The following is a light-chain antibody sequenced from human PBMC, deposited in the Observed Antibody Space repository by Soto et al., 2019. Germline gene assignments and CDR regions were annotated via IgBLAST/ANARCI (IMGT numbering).Light chain of an antibody. CDR3: QQYYSWPLT. V-gene: IGKV3-15*01. CDR2: GAS. J-gene: IGKJ1*01. Sequence: EIVMTQSPATLSVSPGESAALSCRASQIFGSNLAWYQQKPGQAPRLLIFGASTRATGVPARFSGSASGTEFTLTISSLQSEDFAVYYCQQYYSWPLTFGQGTKVEIK. CDR1: QIFGSN.